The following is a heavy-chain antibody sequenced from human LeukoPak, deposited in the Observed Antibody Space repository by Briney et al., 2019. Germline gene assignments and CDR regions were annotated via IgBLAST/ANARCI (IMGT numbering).Heavy chain of an antibody. CDR1: GLTFSNAW. CDR2: IKSKTDGGTT. V-gene: IGHV3-15*01. D-gene: IGHD3-10*01. CDR3: TTSEITMVRGVIQFYFDY. Sequence: GGSLRLSCAASGLTFSNAWMSWVRQAPGKGLEWVGRIKSKTDGGTTDYAAPVKGRFTISRDDSKNTLYLQMNSLKTEDTAVYYCTTSEITMVRGVIQFYFDYWGQGTLVTVSS. J-gene: IGHJ4*02.